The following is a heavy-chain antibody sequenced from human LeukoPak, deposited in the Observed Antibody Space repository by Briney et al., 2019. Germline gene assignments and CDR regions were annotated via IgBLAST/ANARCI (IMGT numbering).Heavy chain of an antibody. CDR1: GFTFSSYA. Sequence: GGSLRLSCAASGFTFSSYAMSWVRQAPGKGLKWVSAISGSGGSTYYADSVKGRFTISRDNSKNTLYLQMNSLRAEDTAVYYCAKDTHGGSSGYYYGFDYWGQGTLVTVSS. J-gene: IGHJ4*02. V-gene: IGHV3-23*01. CDR2: ISGSGGST. CDR3: AKDTHGGSSGYYYGFDY. D-gene: IGHD3-22*01.